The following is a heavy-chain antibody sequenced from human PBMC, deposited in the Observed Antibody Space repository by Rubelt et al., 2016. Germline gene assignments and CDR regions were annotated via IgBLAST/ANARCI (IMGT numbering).Heavy chain of an antibody. CDR1: GFTFSSYG. D-gene: IGHD3-22*01. J-gene: IGHJ6*03. V-gene: IGHV3-33*06. CDR3: AKKSSSGHYPVHMDV. Sequence: QVQLAESGGGVVQPGRSLRLSCAASGFTFSSYGMHWVRQAPGKGLEWVAVIWYDGTNTHYAESVKGPFTISRDNSKKTLYLQMNSLRADDTAVYYCAKKSSSGHYPVHMDVWGKGTTVTVSS. CDR2: IWYDGTNT.